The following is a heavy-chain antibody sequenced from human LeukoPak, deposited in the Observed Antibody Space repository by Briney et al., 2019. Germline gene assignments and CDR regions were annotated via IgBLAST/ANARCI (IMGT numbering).Heavy chain of an antibody. V-gene: IGHV3-53*01. CDR3: ARDLMGARGY. CDR2: IYSDDNT. D-gene: IGHD1-26*01. J-gene: IGHJ4*02. CDR1: GFTFSSNY. Sequence: PGGSLRLPCAASGFTFSSNYMSWVRQAPGKGLEWVSVIYSDDNTYYADSVKGRFTISRDNSKNTLYLQMNSLRAEDTAVYYCARDLMGARGYWGQGTLVTVSS.